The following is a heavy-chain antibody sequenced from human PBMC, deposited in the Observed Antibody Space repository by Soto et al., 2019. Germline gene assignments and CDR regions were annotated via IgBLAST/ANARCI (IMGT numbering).Heavy chain of an antibody. CDR3: ASQRTTVVTQDYFDH. D-gene: IGHD2-21*02. V-gene: IGHV4-39*01. CDR1: GESISSSSYY. Sequence: SETLSLTCIVSGESISSSSYYWGWIRQPPGKGLEWIGSIYYSGRTYYNPSFKSRVTISIDTSKNQFSLKLSSVTATDTAVYYCASQRTTVVTQDYFDHWGQGALVTVSS. CDR2: IYYSGRT. J-gene: IGHJ4*02.